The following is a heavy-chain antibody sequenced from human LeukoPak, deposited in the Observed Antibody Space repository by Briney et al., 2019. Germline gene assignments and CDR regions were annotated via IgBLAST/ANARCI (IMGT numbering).Heavy chain of an antibody. CDR1: GGSISSSSYY. V-gene: IGHV4-39*07. Sequence: PSETLSLTCTVSGGSISSSSYYWGWIRQPPGKGLEWIGSIYYSGSTYYNPSLKSRVTISVDTSKNQFSLKLSSVTAADTAVYYCARADGSSRIDYWGQGTLVTVSS. J-gene: IGHJ4*02. D-gene: IGHD2-15*01. CDR2: IYYSGST. CDR3: ARADGSSRIDY.